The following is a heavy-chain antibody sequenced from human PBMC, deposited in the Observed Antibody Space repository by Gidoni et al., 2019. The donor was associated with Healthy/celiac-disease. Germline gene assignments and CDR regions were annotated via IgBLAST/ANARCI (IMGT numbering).Heavy chain of an antibody. Sequence: EVQLVESGGGLVQPGGSLRLSCAASGFTFSSYWMSWVRQAPGKGLEWVANIKQDGSEKYYVDSVKGRFTISRDNAKNSLYLQMNSLRAEDTAVYYCARDRHPRRWLQGIFDPWGQGTLVTVSS. CDR3: ARDRHPRRWLQGIFDP. CDR2: IKQDGSEK. CDR1: GFTFSSYW. D-gene: IGHD5-12*01. J-gene: IGHJ5*02. V-gene: IGHV3-7*01.